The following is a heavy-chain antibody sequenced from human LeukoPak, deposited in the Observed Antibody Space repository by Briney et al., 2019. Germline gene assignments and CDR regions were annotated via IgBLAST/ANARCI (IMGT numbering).Heavy chain of an antibody. Sequence: GGSLRLSCAASGFTFSSYWMHWVRQAPGKGLVWVSRINSDGSNTNYADSVKGRFTISRDNAKNTLYLQMNSLRADDTAVFYCARVRDISGHWGFLDYWGQGTLVTVSS. J-gene: IGHJ4*02. CDR1: GFTFSSYW. D-gene: IGHD6-19*01. V-gene: IGHV3-74*01. CDR2: INSDGSNT. CDR3: ARVRDISGHWGFLDY.